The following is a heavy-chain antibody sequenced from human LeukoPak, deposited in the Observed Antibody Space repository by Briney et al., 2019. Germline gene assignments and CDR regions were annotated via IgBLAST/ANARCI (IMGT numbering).Heavy chain of an antibody. CDR1: GFTFSGYW. CDR3: AAGGGWDPSFGVVTHIDA. CDR2: IDNDGHGI. Sequence: GGSLRLSCVTSGFTFSGYWLHWVRQGPEKGLELVSRIDNDGHGIIYADSVKGRFTTSRDNVKNTLYLQMNSLRVEDTAVYYCAAGGGWDPSFGVVTHIDAWGKGTTVVVS. V-gene: IGHV3-74*01. J-gene: IGHJ6*03. D-gene: IGHD3-3*01.